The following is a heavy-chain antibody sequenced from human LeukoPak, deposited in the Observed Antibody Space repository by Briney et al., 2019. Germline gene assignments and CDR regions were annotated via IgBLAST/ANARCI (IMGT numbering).Heavy chain of an antibody. CDR1: GYTFTSYG. J-gene: IGHJ4*02. CDR3: ARDGGHSSGWYVVEFDY. D-gene: IGHD6-19*01. V-gene: IGHV1-18*01. Sequence: ASVKVSCKASGYTFTSYGISWVRQALGQGLEWMGWISAYNGNTNYAQKLQGRVTMTTDTSTSTAYMELRSLRSDDTAVYYCARDGGHSSGWYVVEFDYWGQGTLVTVSS. CDR2: ISAYNGNT.